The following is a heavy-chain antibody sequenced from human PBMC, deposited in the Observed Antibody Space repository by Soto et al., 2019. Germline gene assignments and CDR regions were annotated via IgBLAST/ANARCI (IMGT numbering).Heavy chain of an antibody. J-gene: IGHJ3*02. CDR1: GGSISSGDYY. D-gene: IGHD6-19*01. Sequence: SETLSLTCSGSGGSISSGDYYWSWIRQPPGKGLEWIGYIYYSGSTYYNPSLKSRVTISVDTSKNQFSLKLSSVTAADTAVYYCARGIKNSSGGSGAFDIWGQGTMVTVSS. CDR2: IYYSGST. CDR3: ARGIKNSSGGSGAFDI. V-gene: IGHV4-30-4*01.